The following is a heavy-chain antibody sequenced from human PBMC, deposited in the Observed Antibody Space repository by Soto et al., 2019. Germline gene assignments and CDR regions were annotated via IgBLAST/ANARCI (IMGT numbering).Heavy chain of an antibody. Sequence: GGSLRLSCAASGFTFSSYSMNWVRQAPGKGLEWVSSISSSSSYIYYADSVKGRFTISRDNAKNSLYLQMNSLRAEDTAVYYCAGESPGAPLYYYGMDVWGQGTTVTVSS. CDR3: AGESPGAPLYYYGMDV. V-gene: IGHV3-21*01. D-gene: IGHD3-10*01. J-gene: IGHJ6*02. CDR1: GFTFSSYS. CDR2: ISSSSSYI.